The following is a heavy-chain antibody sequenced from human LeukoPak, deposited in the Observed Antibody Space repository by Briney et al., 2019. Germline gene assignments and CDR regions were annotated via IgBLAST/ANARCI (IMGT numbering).Heavy chain of an antibody. D-gene: IGHD3-10*01. CDR3: ARDRGSGSYYVYFDY. J-gene: IGHJ4*02. CDR2: INPSGGST. Sequence: ASVKVSCKASGYTFTSYYMHWVRQAPGQGLEWMGIINPSGGSTSYAQKFQGRVTMTRDTSTSTVYMELSSLRSEDTAVYYCARDRGSGSYYVYFDYWGQGTLVTVSS. V-gene: IGHV1-46*03. CDR1: GYTFTSYY.